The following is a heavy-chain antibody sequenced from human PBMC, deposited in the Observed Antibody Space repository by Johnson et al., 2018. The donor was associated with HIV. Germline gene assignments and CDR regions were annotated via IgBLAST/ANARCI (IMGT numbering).Heavy chain of an antibody. D-gene: IGHD2-15*01. CDR3: AKGGEVVVVVSRDGPFDF. CDR2: IRYDGSNK. V-gene: IGHV3-30*02. Sequence: QVQLVESGGGVVQPGGSLRLSCAASGFTFSSYGMHWVRQAPGTGLEWVAFIRYDGSNKYYADSVKGRFTISRDNSKNTLYLQMNSLRADDTAVYYCAKGGEVVVVVSRDGPFDFWGQGTMVTVSS. J-gene: IGHJ3*01. CDR1: GFTFSSYG.